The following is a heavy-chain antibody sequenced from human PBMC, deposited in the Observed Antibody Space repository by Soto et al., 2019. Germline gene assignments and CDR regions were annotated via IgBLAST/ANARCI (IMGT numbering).Heavy chain of an antibody. CDR1: GFTFSSYG. Sequence: PGGSLRLSCAASGFTFSSYGVSWVRQAPGTGLEWVSAISGRGGSTYYADSVKGRFSISRDNARNSLFLQMSSLIDEDTAVYYCARVKLVAVASLFSYYFDSWGQGTLVTVSS. CDR2: ISGRGGST. V-gene: IGHV3-23*01. J-gene: IGHJ4*01. CDR3: ARVKLVAVASLFSYYFDS. D-gene: IGHD2-8*02.